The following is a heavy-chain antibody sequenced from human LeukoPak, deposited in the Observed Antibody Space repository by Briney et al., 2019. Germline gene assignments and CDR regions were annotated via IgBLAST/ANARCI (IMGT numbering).Heavy chain of an antibody. CDR3: ARAYYGSGRNYYYDYMDV. Sequence: ASVKVSCKASGYTFTSYDINWVRQATGQGLEWMGWMNPNSGNTGYAQKFQGRVTMTRNTSISTAYMELSSLRSEDTAVYYCARAYYGSGRNYYYDYMDVWGKGTTVTVSS. J-gene: IGHJ6*03. V-gene: IGHV1-8*01. D-gene: IGHD3-10*01. CDR1: GYTFTSYD. CDR2: MNPNSGNT.